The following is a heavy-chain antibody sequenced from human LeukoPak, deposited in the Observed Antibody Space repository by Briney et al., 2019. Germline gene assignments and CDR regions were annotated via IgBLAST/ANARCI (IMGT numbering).Heavy chain of an antibody. J-gene: IGHJ4*02. V-gene: IGHV5-51*01. D-gene: IGHD3-10*01. CDR2: AYPADSDI. Sequence: PGNSLKISCKGSGYSFTSYWIAWVRQMPGKGLEWMGIAYPADSDITYSPSFQGQVTISADKSISTAYLQWSSLKASDTAMYYCARRRTGLSFDYWGQGTLVTSSS. CDR1: GYSFTSYW. CDR3: ARRRTGLSFDY.